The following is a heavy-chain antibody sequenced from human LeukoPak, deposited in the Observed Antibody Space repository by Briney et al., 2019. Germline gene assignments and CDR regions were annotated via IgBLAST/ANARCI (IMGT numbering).Heavy chain of an antibody. CDR2: IYSGGST. CDR3: ARDKGDPYEVYGMDV. CDR1: GFTVSSNY. Sequence: PGGSLRLSCAASGFTVSSNYMSWVRQAPGKGLEWVSVIYSGGSTYYADSVKGRFTISRDNSKNTLYLQMNSLRAEDTAVYYCARDKGDPYEVYGMDVWGQGTTVPSP. D-gene: IGHD2-21*02. V-gene: IGHV3-66*01. J-gene: IGHJ6*02.